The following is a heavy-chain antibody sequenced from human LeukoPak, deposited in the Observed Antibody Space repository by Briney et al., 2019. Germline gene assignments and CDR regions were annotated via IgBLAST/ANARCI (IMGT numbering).Heavy chain of an antibody. D-gene: IGHD3-22*01. J-gene: IGHJ4*02. V-gene: IGHV4-34*01. CDR2: INHSGST. CDR3: ARASGGSSGFLFDY. CDR1: GGSFSGYY. Sequence: PSETLSLTCAVYGGSFSGYYWSWIRQPPGKGLEWIGEINHSGSTNYNPSLKSRVTISVDTSKNQFSLKLSSVTAADTAVYYCARASGGSSGFLFDYWGQGTLVTVSS.